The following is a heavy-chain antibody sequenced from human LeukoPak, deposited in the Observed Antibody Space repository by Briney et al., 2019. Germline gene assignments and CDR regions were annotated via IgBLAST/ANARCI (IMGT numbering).Heavy chain of an antibody. CDR2: IYYSGST. CDR1: GGSLSSYY. Sequence: SEALSLTCTVSGGSLSSYYWSWIRQPPGKGLEWIGYIYYSGSTNYNPSLKSRVTISVDTSKNQFSLKLSSVTAADTAVYYCARYTTVTTFDYWGQGTLVTVSS. D-gene: IGHD4-17*01. CDR3: ARYTTVTTFDY. J-gene: IGHJ4*02. V-gene: IGHV4-59*01.